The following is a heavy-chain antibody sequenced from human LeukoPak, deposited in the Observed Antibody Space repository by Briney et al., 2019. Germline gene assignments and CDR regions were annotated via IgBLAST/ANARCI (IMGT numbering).Heavy chain of an antibody. D-gene: IGHD2-2*01. CDR3: ARDLVPAAISGDWFDP. J-gene: IGHJ5*02. CDR2: ISSSSSYI. Sequence: GGSLRLSCAASGFTFSSYSMNWVRQAPGKGLEWVSSISSSSSYIYYADSVKGRFTISRDNAKNSLYLQMNSLRAEDTAVYCCARDLVPAAISGDWFDPWGQGTLVTVSS. V-gene: IGHV3-21*01. CDR1: GFTFSSYS.